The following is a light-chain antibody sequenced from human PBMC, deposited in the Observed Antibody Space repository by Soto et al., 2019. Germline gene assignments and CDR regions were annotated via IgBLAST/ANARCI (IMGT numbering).Light chain of an antibody. V-gene: IGLV1-44*01. Sequence: QSVLTQPPSASGTPGQRVTISCSGSSSNIGSYTVNWYQQFPGTAPKLLMYSNNERPSGVPDRFSGSKSGTSGSLAISGLQSEDEADYYCAACDDSMKGYVFGTGTKLTVL. CDR2: SNN. CDR3: AACDDSMKGYV. CDR1: SSNIGSYT. J-gene: IGLJ1*01.